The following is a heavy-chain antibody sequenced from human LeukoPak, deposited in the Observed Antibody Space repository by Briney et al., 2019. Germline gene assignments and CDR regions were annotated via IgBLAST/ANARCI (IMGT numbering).Heavy chain of an antibody. Sequence: PGGSLRLSCAVSGFIFNSYVMHAVRQAPGKGLEWVSSISGSGVHTYYADSVKGRFTISRDNSKNTLYLQMNSLRAGDTAVYYCPKNYAAGPPYYPVTWGQGTLVTVSS. CDR2: ISGSGVHT. CDR3: PKNYAAGPPYYPVT. J-gene: IGHJ5*02. V-gene: IGHV3-23*01. CDR1: GFIFNSYV. D-gene: IGHD6-13*01.